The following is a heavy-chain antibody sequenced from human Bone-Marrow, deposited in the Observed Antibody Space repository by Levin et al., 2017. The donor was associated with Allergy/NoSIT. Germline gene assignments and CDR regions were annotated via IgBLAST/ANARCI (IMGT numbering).Heavy chain of an antibody. D-gene: IGHD2-2*01. CDR1: GFPFSTHA. CDR2: ILYDGSKK. J-gene: IGHJ4*02. Sequence: GGSLRLSCAASGFPFSTHAMHWVRQAPGKGLEWVAVILYDGSKKYYADSVKGRFTISRDDSNNTLSLQMNDLRAEDTAVYYCAKGKRQFCTSTSCLIDEWGQGTLVTVSS. CDR3: AKGKRQFCTSTSCLIDE. V-gene: IGHV3-30*18.